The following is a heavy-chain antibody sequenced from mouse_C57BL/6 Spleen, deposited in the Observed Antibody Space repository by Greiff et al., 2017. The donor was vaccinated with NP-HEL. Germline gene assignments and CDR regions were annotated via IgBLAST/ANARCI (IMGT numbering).Heavy chain of an antibody. Sequence: QVQLQQPGAELVKPGASVKLSCKASGYTFTSYWMHWVKQRPGQGLEWIGMIHPNSGSTNYNEKFKSKATLTVDKSSSTAYMQLSSLTSEDSAVYYCARRYYDYEAWFAYWGQGTLVTVSA. D-gene: IGHD2-4*01. CDR2: IHPNSGST. V-gene: IGHV1-64*01. J-gene: IGHJ3*01. CDR1: GYTFTSYW. CDR3: ARRYYDYEAWFAY.